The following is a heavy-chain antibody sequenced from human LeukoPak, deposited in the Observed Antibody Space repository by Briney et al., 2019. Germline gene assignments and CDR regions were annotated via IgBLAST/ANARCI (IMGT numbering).Heavy chain of an antibody. CDR2: ISGSGGST. D-gene: IGHD5-18*01. CDR3: AILSRGGGYSYETFDY. Sequence: GGSLGLSCAASGFTFSSYSMNWVRQAPGKGLEWVSAISGSGGSTYYADSVKGRFTISRDNSKNTLYLQMNSLRAEDTAVYYCAILSRGGGYSYETFDYWGQGTLVTVSS. CDR1: GFTFSSYS. V-gene: IGHV3-23*01. J-gene: IGHJ4*02.